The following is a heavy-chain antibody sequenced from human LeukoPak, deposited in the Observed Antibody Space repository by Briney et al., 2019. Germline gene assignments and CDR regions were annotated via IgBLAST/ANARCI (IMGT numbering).Heavy chain of an antibody. V-gene: IGHV3-49*03. J-gene: IGHJ4*02. CDR3: TRDRGAYNLYDY. CDR2: IRSKAYGETA. Sequence: GGSLRLSCTASGFTFGDYAMSWIRQAPGEGLEWVGFIRSKAYGETADYAASVKGRFTISRDDSKAIAYLQMNSLKTEDTAVYHCTRDRGAYNLYDYWGQGTLVTVSS. D-gene: IGHD1-1*01. CDR1: GFTFGDYA.